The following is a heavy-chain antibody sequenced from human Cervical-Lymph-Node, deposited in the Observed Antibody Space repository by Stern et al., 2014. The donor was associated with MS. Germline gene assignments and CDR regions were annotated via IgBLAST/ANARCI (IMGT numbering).Heavy chain of an antibody. Sequence: QLGQSGPEVKKPGTSVKVSCKASGFTFTSSAVQWVRQARGQRLEWIGWIVVGSGNTNDAQKCQERVTITRDMSTSTAYMELSSLRSEDTAVYYCAAEPMYYSDSVGAFDIWGQGTMVTVSS. V-gene: IGHV1-58*01. CDR2: IVVGSGNT. J-gene: IGHJ3*02. CDR1: GFTFTSSA. D-gene: IGHD3-22*01. CDR3: AAEPMYYSDSVGAFDI.